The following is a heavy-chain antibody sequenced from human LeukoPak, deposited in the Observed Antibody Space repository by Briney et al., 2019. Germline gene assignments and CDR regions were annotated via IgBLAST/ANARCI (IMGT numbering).Heavy chain of an antibody. V-gene: IGHV1-69*05. J-gene: IGHJ2*01. CDR2: IIPIFGTA. D-gene: IGHD1-26*01. CDR1: GGTFSSYA. Sequence: EASVKVSCKASGGTFSSYAISWVRQAPGQGLEWMGGIIPIFGTANYAQKFQGRVTITTDESTSTAYMELSSLRSEDTAVYHCARVPGSSHWYFDLWGRGTLVTVSS. CDR3: ARVPGSSHWYFDL.